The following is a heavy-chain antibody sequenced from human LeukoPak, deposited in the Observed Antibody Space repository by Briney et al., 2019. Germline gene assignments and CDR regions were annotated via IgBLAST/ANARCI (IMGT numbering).Heavy chain of an antibody. CDR3: ARVLRDFWSGYYTDSLFDY. Sequence: SETLSLTCTGSGGSISSYYWSWIRQPPGKGLEWIGYIYYSGSTNYNPSLKSRVTISVDTSKNQFSLKLSSVTAADTAVYYCARVLRDFWSGYYTDSLFDYWGQGTLVTVSS. CDR2: IYYSGST. CDR1: GGSISSYY. V-gene: IGHV4-59*01. D-gene: IGHD3-3*01. J-gene: IGHJ4*02.